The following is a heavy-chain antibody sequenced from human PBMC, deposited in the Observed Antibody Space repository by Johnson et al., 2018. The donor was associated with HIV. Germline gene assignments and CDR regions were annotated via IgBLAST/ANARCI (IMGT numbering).Heavy chain of an antibody. CDR2: ISSSDSTI. Sequence: QVQLVESGGGLVQPGGSLRLSCAASGFTFTRWSMSWVRQAPGKGLGWVSYISSSDSTIYYADAVKGSFPISRANAKNSLYLQRNSLRAEDTAVYYCARVVGDTTGGRAFDIWGQGTMVTVSS. D-gene: IGHD1-26*01. CDR3: ARVVGDTTGGRAFDI. CDR1: GFTFTRWS. V-gene: IGHV3-11*01. J-gene: IGHJ3*02.